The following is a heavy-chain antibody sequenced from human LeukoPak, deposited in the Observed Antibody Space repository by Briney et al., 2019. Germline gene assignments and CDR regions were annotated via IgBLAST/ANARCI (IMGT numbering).Heavy chain of an antibody. CDR1: GXTFSRYS. CDR3: AKSTIVVLDY. Sequence: GGSLRLSCAASGXTFSRYSMNWVRQAPGKGLEWVSSFSDSSTYIYQADSVKGRFTISRDNSMNTLYLPMNSMRAEDTAVYYCAKSTIVVLDYWGQGTLVTVSS. D-gene: IGHD2-15*01. CDR2: FSDSSTYI. V-gene: IGHV3-21*01. J-gene: IGHJ4*02.